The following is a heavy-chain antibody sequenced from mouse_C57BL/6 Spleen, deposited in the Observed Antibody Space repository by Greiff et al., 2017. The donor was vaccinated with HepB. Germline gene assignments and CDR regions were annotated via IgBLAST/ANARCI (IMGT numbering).Heavy chain of an antibody. Sequence: QVQLQQSGAELVMPGASVKLSCKASGYTFTSYWMHWVKQRPGQGLEWIGEIDPSDSYTNYNQKFTGKSTLTVDKSSSTADMQISSLPSEDSAVYYCARDSTGTWVDYWGQGTTLTVSS. V-gene: IGHV1-69*01. J-gene: IGHJ2*01. CDR2: IDPSDSYT. D-gene: IGHD4-1*01. CDR1: GYTFTSYW. CDR3: ARDSTGTWVDY.